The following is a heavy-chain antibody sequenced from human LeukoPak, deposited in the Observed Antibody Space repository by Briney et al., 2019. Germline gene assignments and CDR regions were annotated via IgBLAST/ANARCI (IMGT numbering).Heavy chain of an antibody. CDR3: ARDSVVVVPAAIPEYFQH. CDR2: INPNSGGT. CDR1: GYTFTGYY. J-gene: IGHJ1*01. V-gene: IGHV1-2*02. D-gene: IGHD2-2*01. Sequence: GASVKVSCKASGYTFTGYYMHWVRQAPGQGLEWMGWINPNSGGTNYAQKFQGRVTMTRHTSISTAYMELSRLRSDDTAVYYCARDSVVVVPAAIPEYFQHWGQGTLVTVSS.